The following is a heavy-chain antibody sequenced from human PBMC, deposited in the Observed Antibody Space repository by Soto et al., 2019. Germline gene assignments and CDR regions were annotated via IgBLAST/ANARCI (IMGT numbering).Heavy chain of an antibody. D-gene: IGHD2-21*02. CDR2: ISGSGGST. CDR3: AKGFTPDRFPRVVTAYDY. Sequence: GGSLRLSCAASGFTFSSYAMSWVRQAPGKGLEWVSAISGSGGSTYYADSVKGRFTISRDNSKNTLYLQMNSLRAEDTAVYYCAKGFTPDRFPRVVTAYDYWGQGTLVTVSS. J-gene: IGHJ4*02. CDR1: GFTFSSYA. V-gene: IGHV3-23*01.